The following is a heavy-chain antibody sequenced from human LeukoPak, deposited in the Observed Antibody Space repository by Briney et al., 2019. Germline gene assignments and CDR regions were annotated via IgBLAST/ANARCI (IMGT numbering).Heavy chain of an antibody. CDR2: IRYDGSNK. J-gene: IGHJ4*02. CDR1: GFTFSSYG. CDR3: AKEPNEYSSSTDY. V-gene: IGHV3-30*02. Sequence: GGSLRLSCAASGFTFSSYGIHWVRQAPGKGLEWVAFIRYDGSNKYYADSVKGRFTISRDNSKNTLYLQMNSLRAEDTAVYYCAKEPNEYSSSTDYWGQGTLVTVSS. D-gene: IGHD6-6*01.